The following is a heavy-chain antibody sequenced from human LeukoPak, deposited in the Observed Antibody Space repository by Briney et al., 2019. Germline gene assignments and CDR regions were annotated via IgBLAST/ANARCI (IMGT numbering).Heavy chain of an antibody. CDR1: GGSISNY. V-gene: IGHV4-4*07. CDR2: VYISGST. J-gene: IGHJ2*01. D-gene: IGHD1-14*01. CDR3: ARSMSPNLFDL. Sequence: SETLSLTCTVSGGSISNYWSWIRQPAGKGLEWIGRVYISGSTNYNPSLKSRVTISVDTSKNQFSLKLSSVTAADTAVYYCARSMSPNLFDLWGRGTLVTVSS.